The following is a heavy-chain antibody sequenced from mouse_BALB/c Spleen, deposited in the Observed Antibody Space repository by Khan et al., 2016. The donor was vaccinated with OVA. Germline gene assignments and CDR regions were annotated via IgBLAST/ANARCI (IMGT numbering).Heavy chain of an antibody. V-gene: IGHV5-6-5*01. CDR3: AREAYRYDEYYFDS. J-gene: IGHJ2*01. D-gene: IGHD2-14*01. CDR1: GFTFSSYV. CDR2: ISSGGST. Sequence: EVELVESGGDLVKPGGSLKLSCAASGFTFSSYVMSWVRQTPEKRLEWVASISSGGSTYYPDSVKGRFTISRDNARNILYLQMSSMRSEETAMSYCAREAYRYDEYYFDSWGQGTTLTVSS.